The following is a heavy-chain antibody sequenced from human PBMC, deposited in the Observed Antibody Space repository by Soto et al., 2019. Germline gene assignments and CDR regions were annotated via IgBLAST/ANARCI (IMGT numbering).Heavy chain of an antibody. CDR2: IVVVSGST. V-gene: IGHV1-58*02. CDR1: GFGIGSFG. D-gene: IGHD1-26*01. CDR3: SADHPHMAMGWPV. J-gene: IGHJ6*02. Sequence: SLKVSCKPSGFGIGSFGIQFLRQIRGRGLEWIGWIVVVSGSTNYARHFQGRVAISRDMSSSTAYLDLSDLKSDDTAVYFCSADHPHMAMGWPVWGQGTTVTVSS.